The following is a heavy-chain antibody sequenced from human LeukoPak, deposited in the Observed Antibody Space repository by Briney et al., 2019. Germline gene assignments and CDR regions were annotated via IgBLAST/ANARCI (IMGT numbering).Heavy chain of an antibody. D-gene: IGHD2-2*01. CDR3: ARGRPAAKDV. CDR1: GYTSTSDY. Sequence: ASVKVSCTASGYTSTSDYTHWVRPTPGQGRGWMRIIHPSGGSTSYAQRFQGRVTMTRATSTSTVYMELGSLRSEDTAVYYCARGRPAAKDVWGQGPTVTVSS. CDR2: IHPSGGST. V-gene: IGHV1-46*01. J-gene: IGHJ6*02.